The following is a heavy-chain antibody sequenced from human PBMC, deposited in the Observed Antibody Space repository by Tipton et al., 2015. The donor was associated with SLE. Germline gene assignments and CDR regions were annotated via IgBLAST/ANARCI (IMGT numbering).Heavy chain of an antibody. V-gene: IGHV4-34*01. CDR1: GGSFSGYY. CDR3: ARGVVVAAGWFDP. J-gene: IGHJ5*02. CDR2: INHSGST. Sequence: TLSLTCAVYGGSFSGYYWSWIRQPPGKGLEWIGEINHSGSTNYNPSLKSRVTISEDTSKNQFSLKLSSVTAADTAVYYCARGVVVAAGWFDPWGQGTLVTVSS. D-gene: IGHD2-15*01.